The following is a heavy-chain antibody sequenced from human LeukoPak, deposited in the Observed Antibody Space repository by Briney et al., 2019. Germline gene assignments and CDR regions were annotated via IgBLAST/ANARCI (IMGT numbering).Heavy chain of an antibody. J-gene: IGHJ4*02. Sequence: SVKVSCKASGGTFSSYAISWVRQAPGQGLEWVGRIIPILGIANYAQKFQGRVTITADKSTSTAYMELSSLRSEDTAVYYCARDRDGYNHFDYWGQGTLVTVS. CDR2: IIPILGIA. CDR1: GGTFSSYA. D-gene: IGHD5-24*01. CDR3: ARDRDGYNHFDY. V-gene: IGHV1-69*04.